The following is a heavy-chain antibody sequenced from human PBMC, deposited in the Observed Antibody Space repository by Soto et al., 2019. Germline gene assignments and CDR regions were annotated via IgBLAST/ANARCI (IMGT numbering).Heavy chain of an antibody. Sequence: PGESLKMSCDGSGFIFTNYWISLVRQMPGKGLEWMGRIDPSDSSTNYSPSFQGHVTLSADKSINTAHLQWNSLKASDTAMYYCVEHIGGSGDFWGQGTHGHRLL. D-gene: IGHD3-10*01. CDR3: VEHIGGSGDF. CDR1: GFIFTNYW. V-gene: IGHV5-10-1*01. J-gene: IGHJ4*02. CDR2: IDPSDSST.